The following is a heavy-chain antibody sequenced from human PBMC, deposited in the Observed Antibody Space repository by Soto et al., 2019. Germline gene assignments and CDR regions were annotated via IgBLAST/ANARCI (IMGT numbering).Heavy chain of an antibody. CDR1: GFTVSNNY. V-gene: IGHV3-66*01. D-gene: IGHD6-13*01. J-gene: IGHJ4*02. Sequence: PGGSLRLSCAASGFTVSNNYMSWVRQAPGKGLEWVSVIYSGGSTYYADSVKGRFTISRDISKNTLYLQMNSLRAEDTAVYYCARGYSSSWYSYEDYWGQGTLVTVSS. CDR2: IYSGGST. CDR3: ARGYSSSWYSYEDY.